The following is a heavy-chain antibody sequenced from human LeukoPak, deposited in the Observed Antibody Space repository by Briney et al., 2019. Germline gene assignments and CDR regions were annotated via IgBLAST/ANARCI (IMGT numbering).Heavy chain of an antibody. V-gene: IGHV1-46*01. D-gene: IGHD6-19*01. Sequence: GASVKVSCKASGYTFTSYYMHWVRQAPGQGLEWMGIFNPSGGSTSYAQKFQGRVTITADESTSTAYMELSSLRSEDTAVYYCARPSGDIYRSGWENWFDPWGQGTLVTVSS. CDR1: GYTFTSYY. CDR2: FNPSGGST. CDR3: ARPSGDIYRSGWENWFDP. J-gene: IGHJ5*02.